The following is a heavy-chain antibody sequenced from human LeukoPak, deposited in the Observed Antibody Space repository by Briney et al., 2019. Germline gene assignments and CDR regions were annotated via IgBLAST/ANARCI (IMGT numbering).Heavy chain of an antibody. CDR3: AREIWGPRDSSGPGY. J-gene: IGHJ4*02. CDR1: GYTFTNYP. V-gene: IGHV7-4-1*02. Sequence: ASVKVSCKASGYTFTNYPMNWVRQAPGQGLEWMGWINTNTGNPTYAQGFTGRFVFSLDTSVSTAYLQISSLKAEDTAVYYCAREIWGPRDSSGPGYWGQGTLVTVSS. D-gene: IGHD3-22*01. CDR2: INTNTGNP.